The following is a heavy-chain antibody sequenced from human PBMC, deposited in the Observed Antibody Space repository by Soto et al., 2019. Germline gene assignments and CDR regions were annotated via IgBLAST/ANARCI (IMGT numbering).Heavy chain of an antibody. CDR3: AGMLRGLLITDRYYYAMDV. D-gene: IGHD3-10*01. CDR1: GGSISSGGYY. CDR2: IYYTGST. J-gene: IGHJ6*02. V-gene: IGHV4-31*02. Sequence: QVQLQESGPGLVKPSQTLSLTCTVSGGSISSGGYYWSWIRQHPGEGLEWIGYIYYTGSTYYNPSIKRRVTISVDTSKTQCSLKLSSVTAADTPVYYCAGMLRGLLITDRYYYAMDVWGQGTTVTVSS.